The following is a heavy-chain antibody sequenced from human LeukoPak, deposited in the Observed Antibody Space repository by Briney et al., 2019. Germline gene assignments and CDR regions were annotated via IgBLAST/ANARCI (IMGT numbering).Heavy chain of an antibody. V-gene: IGHV4-4*07. Sequence: RSSETLSLTCTVSGGSISSYYWSWIRQPAGKGLEWIGRICTSGSTNYNPSLKSRVTMSVDTSKNQFSLKLSSVTAADTAVYYCARDPRITGTTLGYYYYGMDVWGQGTTVTVSS. CDR2: ICTSGST. CDR3: ARDPRITGTTLGYYYYGMDV. D-gene: IGHD1-14*01. J-gene: IGHJ6*02. CDR1: GGSISSYY.